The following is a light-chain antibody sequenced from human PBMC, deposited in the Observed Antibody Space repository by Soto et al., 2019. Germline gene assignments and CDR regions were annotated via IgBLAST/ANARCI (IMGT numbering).Light chain of an antibody. V-gene: IGLV1-40*01. CDR2: GNN. Sequence: QSVLTQPPSVSGAPGQSVTISCTGSSSNIGAGHDVHWYQQFPGTAPKVLIYGNNNRPSGVPDRFSGSKSGTSASLAITGLQAEDEADYYCQSYYNSRTGSNVFGTGTKLTVL. J-gene: IGLJ1*01. CDR1: SSNIGAGHD. CDR3: QSYYNSRTGSNV.